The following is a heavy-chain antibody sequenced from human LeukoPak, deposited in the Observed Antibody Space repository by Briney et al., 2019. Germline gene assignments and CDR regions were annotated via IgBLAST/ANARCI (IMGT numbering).Heavy chain of an antibody. Sequence: GGSLRLSCAASGFTVSSNEMNWVRQAPGKGLEWGSSISGGSAYYADCRKGRFIISRDNSKNTLHLQMNSLRAEDTAVYYCARGSKYFGELIRRGEYYFDYWGQGTLVTVSS. CDR3: ARGSKYFGELIRRGEYYFDY. D-gene: IGHD3-10*01. V-gene: IGHV3-38-3*01. J-gene: IGHJ4*02. CDR2: ISGGSA. CDR1: GFTVSSNE.